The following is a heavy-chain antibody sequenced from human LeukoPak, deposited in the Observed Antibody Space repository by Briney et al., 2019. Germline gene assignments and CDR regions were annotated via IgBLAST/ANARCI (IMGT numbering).Heavy chain of an antibody. CDR2: IDHGGGI. V-gene: IGHV4-38-2*02. Sequence: SETLSLTCAVSGFSVSTIHYYWGWVRQSPGKGLEWIASIDHGGGIHCIPSLQSRLTISRDTSNNHFSLRLSSVTAADPAVYYCARDSGNWNIDYWGRGILVTVSS. CDR1: GFSVSTIHYY. D-gene: IGHD1/OR15-1a*01. J-gene: IGHJ4*02. CDR3: ARDSGNWNIDY.